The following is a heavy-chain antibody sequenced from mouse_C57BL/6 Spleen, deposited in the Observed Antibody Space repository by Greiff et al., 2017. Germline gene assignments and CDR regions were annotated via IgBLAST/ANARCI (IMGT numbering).Heavy chain of an antibody. V-gene: IGHV1-52*01. CDR1: GYTFTSYW. CDR3: VSGGYGNYGFAY. Sequence: QVQLQQPGAELVRPGSSVKLSCKASGYTFTSYWMHWVKQRPIQGLEWIGNIDPSDSETHYNQKFKDKATLTVDKSSSTAYMQLSSLASADSAVYYCVSGGYGNYGFAYWGQGTLVTVSA. D-gene: IGHD2-10*02. CDR2: IDPSDSET. J-gene: IGHJ3*01.